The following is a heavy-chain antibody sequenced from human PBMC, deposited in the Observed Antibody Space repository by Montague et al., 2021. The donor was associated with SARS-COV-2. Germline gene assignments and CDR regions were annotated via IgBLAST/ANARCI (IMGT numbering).Heavy chain of an antibody. V-gene: IGHV2-70*11. J-gene: IGHJ4*02. CDR3: ARDWGCTHFDY. D-gene: IGHD7-27*01. CDR2: IAWDDDK. Sequence: PALVKPTQTLTLTCTFSGYSLSTSGMCVSWIRQPPGKALEWLARIAWDDDKYYSTPLKTRLTISKDTPKNQVVLTMTNMDPVDTATYYCARDWGCTHFDYWGQGTLVTVSS. CDR1: GYSLSTSGMC.